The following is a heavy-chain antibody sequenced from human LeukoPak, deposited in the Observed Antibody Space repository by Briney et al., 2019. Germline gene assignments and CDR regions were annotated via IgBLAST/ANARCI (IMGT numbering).Heavy chain of an antibody. CDR1: GVTFSRYA. V-gene: IGHV3-23*01. CDR2: ISESGTGT. Sequence: QPGGSLRLSCAASGVTFSRYAMSWVRQAPGKGLEWVSAISESGTGTYYADSVKGRFTISRDNSKNTLSLQMNSLRAEDTAVYHCAKDIAQGYTFGSIEQDYWGQGTLVTVSS. D-gene: IGHD5-18*01. CDR3: AKDIAQGYTFGSIEQDY. J-gene: IGHJ4*02.